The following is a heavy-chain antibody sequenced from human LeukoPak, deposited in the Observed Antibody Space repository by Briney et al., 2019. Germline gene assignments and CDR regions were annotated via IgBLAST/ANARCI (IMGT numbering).Heavy chain of an antibody. CDR3: ARVGLVGATKWDY. J-gene: IGHJ4*02. Sequence: GGSLRLSCAASGFTLSSYSMNWVRQAPGKGLEWVSSISSSSSYIYYADSVKGRFTISRDNAKNSLYLQMNSLRAEDTAVYYCARVGLVGATKWDYWGQGTLVTVSS. V-gene: IGHV3-21*01. CDR1: GFTLSSYS. CDR2: ISSSSSYI. D-gene: IGHD1-26*01.